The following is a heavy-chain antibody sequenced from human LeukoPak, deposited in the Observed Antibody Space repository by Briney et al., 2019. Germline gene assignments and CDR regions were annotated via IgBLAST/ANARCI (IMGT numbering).Heavy chain of an antibody. CDR1: GGSISSYY. CDR3: ARVGTYYDFWSGIREYYFDY. Sequence: SETLSLTCTVYGGSISSYYWSWIRQPPGKGLEWIGYIYYSGSTNYNPSLKSRVTISVDTSKNQFSLKLSSVTAADTAVYYCARVGTYYDFWSGIREYYFDYWGQGTLVTVSS. D-gene: IGHD3-3*01. V-gene: IGHV4-59*01. J-gene: IGHJ4*02. CDR2: IYYSGST.